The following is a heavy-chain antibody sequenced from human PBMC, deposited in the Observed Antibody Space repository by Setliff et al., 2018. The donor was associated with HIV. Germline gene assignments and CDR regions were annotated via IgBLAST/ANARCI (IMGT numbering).Heavy chain of an antibody. J-gene: IGHJ6*02. CDR2: INHSGST. D-gene: IGHD2-2*01. CDR3: ARYQLLFHYSGMDV. CDR1: GGSFSGYY. Sequence: SETLSLTCAVYGGSFSGYYWSWIRQPPGKGLEWIGEINHSGSTNYNPSLKSRVTISVDTSKNQFSLKLSSVTAADTAVYYCARYQLLFHYSGMDVWGQGTTVTVSS. V-gene: IGHV4-34*01.